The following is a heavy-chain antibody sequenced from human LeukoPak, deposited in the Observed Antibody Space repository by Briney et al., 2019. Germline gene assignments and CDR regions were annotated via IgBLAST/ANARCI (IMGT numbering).Heavy chain of an antibody. J-gene: IGHJ2*01. CDR1: GFIFSNYD. Sequence: GGSLRLSCAASGFIFSNYDMNWVRQAPGKGLEWVSFISSGGSTIFYADSVKGRSTISRDDAKNSLYVQMNNLRVEDTAVYYCARDENGDSDFDLWGRGTLVTVSS. CDR3: ARDENGDSDFDL. CDR2: ISSGGSTI. D-gene: IGHD5-12*01. V-gene: IGHV3-48*01.